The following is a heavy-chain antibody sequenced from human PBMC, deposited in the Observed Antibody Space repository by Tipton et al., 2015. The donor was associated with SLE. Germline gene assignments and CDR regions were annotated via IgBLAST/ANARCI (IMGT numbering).Heavy chain of an antibody. D-gene: IGHD3-16*01. Sequence: QSGAEVKKPGASVKVSCKASGYTFTSYDMNWVRQAPGQGLEWMGEINPGGYITTYAQKFQGRLTLTRDTSTSTVYMELSSLRSEDTAVYFCAREEGATPYFDSWGQGTLVTVSS. V-gene: IGHV1-46*01. CDR1: GYTFTSYD. CDR3: AREEGATPYFDS. CDR2: INPGGYIT. J-gene: IGHJ4*02.